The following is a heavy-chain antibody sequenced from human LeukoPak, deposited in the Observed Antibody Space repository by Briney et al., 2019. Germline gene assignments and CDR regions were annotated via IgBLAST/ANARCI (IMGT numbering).Heavy chain of an antibody. J-gene: IGHJ4*02. CDR1: GGSFSGYY. CDR2: INHSGST. Sequence: SETLSLTCAVYGGSFSGYYWSWIRQPPGKGLEWIGEINHSGSTNYNPSLKSRVTISVDTSKNQFSLKLSSVTAADTAVYYCARRYYYGSGSYYNVVDYWGQGTLVTVSS. V-gene: IGHV4-34*01. CDR3: ARRYYYGSGSYYNVVDY. D-gene: IGHD3-10*01.